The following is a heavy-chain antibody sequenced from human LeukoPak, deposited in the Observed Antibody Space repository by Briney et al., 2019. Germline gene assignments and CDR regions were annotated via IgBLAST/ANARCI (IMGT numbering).Heavy chain of an antibody. J-gene: IGHJ3*02. CDR3: ARDFAGVAKGAFDI. CDR1: GGSISSYY. Sequence: PSETLSLTCTVSGGSISSYYWSWIRQPPGKGLEWIGYIYYSGSTNYNPSLKSRVTISVDTSKNQFPLKLSSVTAADTAVYYCARDFAGVAKGAFDIWGQGTMVTVSS. CDR2: IYYSGST. D-gene: IGHD3-3*01. V-gene: IGHV4-59*01.